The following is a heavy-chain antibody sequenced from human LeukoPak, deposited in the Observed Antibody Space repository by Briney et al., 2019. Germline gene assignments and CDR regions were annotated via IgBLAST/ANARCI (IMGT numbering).Heavy chain of an antibody. J-gene: IGHJ4*02. CDR2: VKEDACET. CDR1: GFTFSDYW. Sequence: GGSLRLSCLGSGFTFSDYWMSWVRQAPGKGPEWVANVKEDACETFYVDSVKGRFTISRDNAKNSLYLQMRSLRGEDTAVYYCVRDGRSFDYWGQGTLVTVSS. CDR3: VRDGRSFDY. V-gene: IGHV3-7*01.